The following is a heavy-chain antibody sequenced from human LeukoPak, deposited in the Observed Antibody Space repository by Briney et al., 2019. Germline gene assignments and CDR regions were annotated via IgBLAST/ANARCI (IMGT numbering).Heavy chain of an antibody. Sequence: GGSLRLFCAASGFTFSSYSMNWVRQAPGKGLEWVSSISSSSSYIYYADSVKGRFTISRDNAKNSLYLQMNSLRAEDTAVYYCARDHRCSSWYCRENNWFDPWGQGTLVTVSS. D-gene: IGHD6-13*01. CDR3: ARDHRCSSWYCRENNWFDP. J-gene: IGHJ5*02. CDR2: ISSSSSYI. CDR1: GFTFSSYS. V-gene: IGHV3-21*01.